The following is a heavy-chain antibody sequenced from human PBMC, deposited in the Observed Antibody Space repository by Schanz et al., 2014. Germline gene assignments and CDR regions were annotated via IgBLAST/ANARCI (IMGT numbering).Heavy chain of an antibody. CDR2: IRYDGSKI. D-gene: IGHD1-26*01. CDR1: GFTFRTYG. V-gene: IGHV3-30*02. J-gene: IGHJ2*01. Sequence: QVHLVESGGGVVQPGGSLRLSCAASGFTFRTYGMHWVRQAPGKGMEWVAFIRYDGSKIYYADSVKGRFTISRDNPKNTLSLQMNSLRSEDTALYYCAREAKWGQWYFDLWGRGSLVTVSS. CDR3: AREAKWGQWYFDL.